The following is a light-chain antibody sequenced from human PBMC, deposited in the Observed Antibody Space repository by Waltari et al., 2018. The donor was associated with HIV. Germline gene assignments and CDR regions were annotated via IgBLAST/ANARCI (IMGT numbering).Light chain of an antibody. J-gene: IGLJ3*02. V-gene: IGLV2-14*01. Sequence: QSALTQPASVSGSPGQSITISCTGTSSDVGGYDYVSWYQLHPGKAPKLLIYEVSSRPSGVSYRFAGSKSGNTASLTISGLQAEDEADYYCNSYTSTSTRVFGGGTKLTVL. CDR2: EVS. CDR1: SSDVGGYDY. CDR3: NSYTSTSTRV.